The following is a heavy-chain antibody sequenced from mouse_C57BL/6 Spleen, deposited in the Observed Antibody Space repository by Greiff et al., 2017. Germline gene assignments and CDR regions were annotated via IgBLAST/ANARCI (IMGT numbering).Heavy chain of an antibody. D-gene: IGHD1-1*01. CDR3: ARPGSSPYYYAMDY. CDR2: INPNNGGT. J-gene: IGHJ4*01. V-gene: IGHV1-18*01. Sequence: EVQLQQSGPELVKPGASVKIPCKASGYTFTDYNMDWVKQSHGKSLEWIGDINPNNGGTIYNQKCKGKATLTVDKSSSTAYMELRSLTSEDTAVYYYARPGSSPYYYAMDYWGQGTSVTVSS. CDR1: GYTFTDYN.